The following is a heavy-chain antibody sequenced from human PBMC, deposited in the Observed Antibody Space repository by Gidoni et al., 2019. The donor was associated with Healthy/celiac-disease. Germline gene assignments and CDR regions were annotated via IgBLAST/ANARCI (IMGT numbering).Heavy chain of an antibody. Sequence: QVQLVEPGGGVVQPGRSLRLSCAASGFTFSSYGMHWVRQAPGKGLEWVAVISYDGSNKYYADSVKGRFTISRDNSKNTLYLQMNSLRAEDTAVYYCAKAFSQSVAGSTPRRPGDYWGQGTLVTVSS. CDR3: AKAFSQSVAGSTPRRPGDY. CDR2: ISYDGSNK. V-gene: IGHV3-30*18. CDR1: GFTFSSYG. J-gene: IGHJ4*02. D-gene: IGHD6-19*01.